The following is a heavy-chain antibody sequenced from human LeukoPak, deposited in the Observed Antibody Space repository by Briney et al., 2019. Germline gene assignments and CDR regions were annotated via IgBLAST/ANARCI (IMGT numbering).Heavy chain of an antibody. CDR3: AKGGSGDIVVVAATRNDY. V-gene: IGHV3-23*01. J-gene: IGHJ4*02. Sequence: GGSLRLSCAASGFTFSSYAMSWVRQAPGKGLEWVLGISGSGGGTYYADSLRGRFTISRDNSKNTLYLQMNSLRADDRAVYYCAKGGSGDIVVVAATRNDYWGQGTLVTVSS. CDR2: ISGSGGGT. D-gene: IGHD2-15*01. CDR1: GFTFSSYA.